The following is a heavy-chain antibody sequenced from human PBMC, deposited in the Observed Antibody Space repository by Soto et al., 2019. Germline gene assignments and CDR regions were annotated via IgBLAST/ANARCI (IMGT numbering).Heavy chain of an antibody. CDR3: ARQYCSSTSCAYYFDY. CDR2: INHSGST. J-gene: IGHJ4*02. CDR1: GGSFSGYY. Sequence: TLSLTCAVYGGSFSGYYWSWIRQPPGKGLEWIGEINHSGSTNYNPSLRSRVTISVDTSKNQFSLKLSSVTAADTAVYYCARQYCSSTSCAYYFDYWGQGTLVTVSS. D-gene: IGHD2-2*01. V-gene: IGHV4-34*01.